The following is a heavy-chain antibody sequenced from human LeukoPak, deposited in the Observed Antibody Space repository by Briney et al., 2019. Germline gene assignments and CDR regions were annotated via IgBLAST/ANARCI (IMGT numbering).Heavy chain of an antibody. Sequence: QSGGSLRLSCAASGFTFSSYEMNWVRQAPGKGLEWVSYISSSGSTIYYADSVKGRFTISRDNAKNSLYLQMNSLRAEDTAVYYCARGQVRTGRQRDFDYWGQGTLVTVSS. CDR3: ARGQVRTGRQRDFDY. D-gene: IGHD1-14*01. J-gene: IGHJ4*02. V-gene: IGHV3-48*03. CDR2: ISSSGSTI. CDR1: GFTFSSYE.